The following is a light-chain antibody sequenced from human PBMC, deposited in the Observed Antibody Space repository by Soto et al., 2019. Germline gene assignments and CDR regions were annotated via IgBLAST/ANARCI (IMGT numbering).Light chain of an antibody. CDR3: AAWDDSVKGVL. J-gene: IGLJ2*01. V-gene: IGLV1-44*01. CDR1: TSNFGSNS. Sequence: QSVLTQSPSASGTPGQRVTISCSGSTSNFGSNSVNWYQQLPGTAPKVVIYGNNQRPSGVPDRFSGSKSGTSASLAISGLQSDDEADYYCAAWDDSVKGVLFGGVTKLTVL. CDR2: GNN.